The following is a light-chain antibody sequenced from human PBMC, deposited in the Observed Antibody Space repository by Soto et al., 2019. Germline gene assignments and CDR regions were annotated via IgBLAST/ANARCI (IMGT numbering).Light chain of an antibody. CDR3: SSYTSSSTYV. V-gene: IGLV2-14*01. Sequence: QSVLTQPDSVSGSPGQSITISCTGASSELGGYKYVSWYQQHPGKAPKLMIYEVSNRPSGVSNRFSGSKSGNTASLTISGLQAEDEADYYCSSYTSSSTYVFGTGTKLTVL. CDR2: EVS. CDR1: SSELGGYKY. J-gene: IGLJ1*01.